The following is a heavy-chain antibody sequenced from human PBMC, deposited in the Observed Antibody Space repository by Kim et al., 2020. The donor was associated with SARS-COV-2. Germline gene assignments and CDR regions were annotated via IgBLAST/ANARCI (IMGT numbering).Heavy chain of an antibody. CDR3: ARDPGYSSSWYFYFDPRYYYYGMDV. V-gene: IGHV3-7*03. D-gene: IGHD6-13*01. CDR2: IKQDGSEK. J-gene: IGHJ6*02. CDR1: GFTFSSYW. Sequence: GGSLRLSCAASGFTFSSYWMSWVRQAPGKGLEWVANIKQDGSEKYYVDSVKGRFTISRDNAKNSLYLQMNSLRAEDTAVYYCARDPGYSSSWYFYFDPRYYYYGMDVWGQGTTVTVSS.